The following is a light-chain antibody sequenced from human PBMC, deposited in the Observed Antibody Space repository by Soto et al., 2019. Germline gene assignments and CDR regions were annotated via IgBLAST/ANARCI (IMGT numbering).Light chain of an antibody. V-gene: IGLV2-8*01. J-gene: IGLJ2*01. CDR3: SSYAGGNNFLVL. CDR2: EVT. Sequence: QSVLTQPPSASGSPGQSVTISCTGTSSDVGGHNYVSWYQQHPGKAPKRMIYEVTKRPSGVPDRFSGSKSGNTASLTVSGLQAEDEADYYCSSYAGGNNFLVLFGGGTKVTVL. CDR1: SSDVGGHNY.